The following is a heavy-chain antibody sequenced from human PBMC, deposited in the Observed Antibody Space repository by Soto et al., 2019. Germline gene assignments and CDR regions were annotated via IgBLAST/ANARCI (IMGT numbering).Heavy chain of an antibody. CDR3: ARDTNSKDSSGYYGGLDY. CDR2: IWYDGSNK. Sequence: QVQLVESGGGVVQPGRSLRLSCAASGFTFSSYGMHWVRQAPGQGLEWVPVIWYDGSNKYYADSVKGRFTISRDNSKNTLYLQMNSLRAEDTAVYYCARDTNSKDSSGYYGGLDYWGQGPLVTVSS. J-gene: IGHJ4*02. V-gene: IGHV3-33*01. D-gene: IGHD3-22*01. CDR1: GFTFSSYG.